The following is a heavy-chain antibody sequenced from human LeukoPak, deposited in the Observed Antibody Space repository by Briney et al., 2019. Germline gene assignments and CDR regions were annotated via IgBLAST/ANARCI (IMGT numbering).Heavy chain of an antibody. Sequence: GRPLRLSCAVSGFTFTSYGMHWVRQAPGKGLEWVAFMSYDGSNEYYADSVEGRFTMSRDNSENTLHLQMNSLRVEDTAVYYCAKGRTRLTTTPFDYWGQGTLVTVSS. CDR1: GFTFTSYG. CDR3: AKGRTRLTTTPFDY. V-gene: IGHV3-30*18. CDR2: MSYDGSNE. J-gene: IGHJ4*02. D-gene: IGHD4-17*01.